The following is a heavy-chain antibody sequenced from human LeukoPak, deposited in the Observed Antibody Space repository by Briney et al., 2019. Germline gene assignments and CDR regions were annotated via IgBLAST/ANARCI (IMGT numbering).Heavy chain of an antibody. CDR3: AKVGGGSTLFYFDS. Sequence: GGSLRLSCAASGFFFSTYGMSWVRQAPGKGLEWVSGISSSGGSTYYADPMKGRFTISRDNSKNTLYIQMNSLRAEDTAVYYCAKVGGGSTLFYFDSWGQGTLVTVSS. V-gene: IGHV3-23*01. D-gene: IGHD2-2*01. CDR2: ISSSGGST. J-gene: IGHJ4*02. CDR1: GFFFSTYG.